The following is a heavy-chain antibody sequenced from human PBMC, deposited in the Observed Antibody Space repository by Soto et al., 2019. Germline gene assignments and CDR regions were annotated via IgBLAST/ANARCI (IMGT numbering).Heavy chain of an antibody. D-gene: IGHD1-1*01. J-gene: IGHJ5*02. CDR2: TSYTGNT. Sequence: KPSETLSLTCIVSGGSITSYHWSWIRQLPEKGLEWISDTSYTGNTNYNPAFQSRVTISIDTSKNQLYLRMTSMTAADPAVYYCARDMHAGSTHYFDXWGQGTLVPVSX. CDR1: GGSITSYH. V-gene: IGHV4-59*01. CDR3: ARDMHAGSTHYFDX.